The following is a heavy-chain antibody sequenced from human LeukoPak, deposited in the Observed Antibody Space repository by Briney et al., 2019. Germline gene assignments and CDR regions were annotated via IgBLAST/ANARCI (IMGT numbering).Heavy chain of an antibody. V-gene: IGHV3-23*01. D-gene: IGHD3-10*01. Sequence: ETLSLTCAVYGGSFSGYYWSWIRQPPGKGLEWVSAISSSGGSTYYADSVKGRFTISRDNSKSTLYLQMNSLRAEDTAVYYCAKRMVRGTLDYWGQGTLVTVSS. CDR2: ISSSGGST. J-gene: IGHJ4*02. CDR1: GGSFSGYY. CDR3: AKRMVRGTLDY.